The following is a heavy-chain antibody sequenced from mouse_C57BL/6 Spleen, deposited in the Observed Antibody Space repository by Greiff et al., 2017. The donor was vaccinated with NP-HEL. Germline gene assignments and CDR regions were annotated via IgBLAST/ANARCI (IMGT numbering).Heavy chain of an antibody. V-gene: IGHV3-6*01. D-gene: IGHD2-1*01. Sequence: VQLKESGPGLVKPSQSLSLTCSVTGYSITSGYYWNWIRQFPGNKLEWMGYISYDGSNNYNPSLKNRISITRDTSKNQFFLKLNSVTTEDTATYYCARGSPYGNYVSYAMDYWGQGTSVTVSS. CDR1: GYSITSGYY. CDR2: ISYDGSN. J-gene: IGHJ4*01. CDR3: ARGSPYGNYVSYAMDY.